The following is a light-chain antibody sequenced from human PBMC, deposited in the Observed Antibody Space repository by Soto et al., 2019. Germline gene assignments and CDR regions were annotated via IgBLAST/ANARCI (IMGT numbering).Light chain of an antibody. Sequence: DIQMTQSPSTLSASVGDRVTITCRASQIISSWLAWYQQKPEQAPKLHIYKASTLQSGVPSRFSGSGSGTEFTLAISTLQPDDSATYYCQQNNDNWTFAQGTKVEIK. CDR3: QQNNDNWT. CDR1: QIISSW. CDR2: KAS. J-gene: IGKJ1*01. V-gene: IGKV1-5*03.